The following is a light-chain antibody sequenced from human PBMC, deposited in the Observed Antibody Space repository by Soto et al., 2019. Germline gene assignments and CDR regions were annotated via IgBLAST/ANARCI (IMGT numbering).Light chain of an antibody. V-gene: IGKV1-27*01. CDR1: HDISNS. Sequence: DIQMTQSPSSLSASVGDRVTITCRASHDISNSLAWYQQKPGQVPKLVIFAASTLQSGVPSRFSGRGSGTDFTLTINSLQPEDVATYYCQKYNGAPPLFTFGPGTKVDIK. CDR3: QKYNGAPPLFT. CDR2: AAS. J-gene: IGKJ3*01.